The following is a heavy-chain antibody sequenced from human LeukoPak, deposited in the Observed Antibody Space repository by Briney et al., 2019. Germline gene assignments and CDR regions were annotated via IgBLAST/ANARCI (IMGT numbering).Heavy chain of an antibody. CDR1: GFTFSSYV. V-gene: IGHV3-30*02. CDR2: IHYDGNDK. CDR3: ARGGTLGIFGVVLRMDV. D-gene: IGHD3-3*01. J-gene: IGHJ6*04. Sequence: GGSLRLSCAASGFTFSSYVMHWVRQAPGKGLEWVAFIHYDGNDKYYADSVKGRFTISRDNAKNSLYLQMNSLRAEDTALYYCARGGTLGIFGVVLRMDVWGKGTTVTVSS.